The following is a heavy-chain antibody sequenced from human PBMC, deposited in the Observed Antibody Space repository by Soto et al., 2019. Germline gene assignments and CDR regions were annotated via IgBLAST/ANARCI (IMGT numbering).Heavy chain of an antibody. V-gene: IGHV4-59*01. CDR2: IYYSGST. CDR1: GGSISSYY. CDR3: ARFMLFQPLYMDV. Sequence: SETLSLTCTVSGGSISSYYWSWIRQPPGKGLEWIGYIYYSGSTNYNPSLKSRVTISVDTSKNQFSLKLSSVTAADTAVYYCARFMLFQPLYMDVWGKGTTVTVSS. D-gene: IGHD3-16*01. J-gene: IGHJ6*03.